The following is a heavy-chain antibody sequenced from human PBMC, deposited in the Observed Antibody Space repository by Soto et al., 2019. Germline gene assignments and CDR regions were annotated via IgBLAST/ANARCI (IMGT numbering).Heavy chain of an antibody. CDR3: ARETQGYCSSTSCYREGLAWFDP. Sequence: QVQLVQSGAEVKKPGASVKVSCKASGYTFTGYYMHWVRQAPGQGLEWMGWINPNSGGTNYAQKFQGGVTRTRDTSISTAYMELSRLRSDDTAVYYCARETQGYCSSTSCYREGLAWFDPWGQGTLVTASS. CDR2: INPNSGGT. CDR1: GYTFTGYY. V-gene: IGHV1-2*02. J-gene: IGHJ5*02. D-gene: IGHD2-2*02.